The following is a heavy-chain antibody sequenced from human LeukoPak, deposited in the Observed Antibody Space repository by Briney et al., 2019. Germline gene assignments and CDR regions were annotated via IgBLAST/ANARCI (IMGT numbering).Heavy chain of an antibody. CDR3: ARLTGSYCFDY. V-gene: IGHV4-38-2*01. CDR1: GYSISSGYY. CDR2: IYHSGST. D-gene: IGHD1-26*01. Sequence: SVTLSLTCAVSGYSISSGYYWGWIRQPPGKGLEWIGSIYHSGSTYYNPSLKSRVTISVDTYKNQFSLKLTSVTAADTAVYYCARLTGSYCFDYWGQGTLVTVSS. J-gene: IGHJ4*02.